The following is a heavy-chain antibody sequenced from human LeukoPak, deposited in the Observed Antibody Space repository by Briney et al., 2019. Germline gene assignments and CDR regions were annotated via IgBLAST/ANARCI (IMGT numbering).Heavy chain of an antibody. CDR1: GGSISSGGYY. CDR3: ARDVGYSYGCGGYFDY. J-gene: IGHJ4*02. V-gene: IGHV4-30-2*01. D-gene: IGHD5-18*01. CDR2: IYHSGST. Sequence: SQTLSLSCSVSGGSISSGGYYLSWIRPPPGKPLVWIGYIYHSGSTYYNPSLKSRVTISVDRSKNQFSLKLSSVTAADTAVYYCARDVGYSYGCGGYFDYWGQGTLVTVSS.